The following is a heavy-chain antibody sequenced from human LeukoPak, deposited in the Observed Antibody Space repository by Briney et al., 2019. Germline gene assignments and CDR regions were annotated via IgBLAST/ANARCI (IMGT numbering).Heavy chain of an antibody. CDR1: GGSLSSGSDY. D-gene: IGHD3-3*01. Sequence: SETLSLTCTVSGGSLSSGSDYWSWIRQSAGKGLEWIGRIYASGSTNYNPSLKSRVTISVDTSKNQFSLKLSSVTAADTAVYYCARSGYSNFDYWGQGTLVTVSS. J-gene: IGHJ4*02. CDR2: IYASGST. CDR3: ARSGYSNFDY. V-gene: IGHV4-61*02.